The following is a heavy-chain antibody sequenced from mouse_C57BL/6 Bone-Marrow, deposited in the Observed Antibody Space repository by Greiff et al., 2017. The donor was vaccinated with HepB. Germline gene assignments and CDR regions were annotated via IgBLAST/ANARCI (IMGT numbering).Heavy chain of an antibody. Sequence: VQLKESGGGLVQPKGSLKLSCAASGFSFNTYAMNWVRQAPGKGLEWVARIRSKSNNYATYYADSVKDRFTISRDDSESMLYLQMNNLKTEDTAMYYCVRPLYDYDLGAMDYWGQGTSVTVSS. V-gene: IGHV10-1*01. D-gene: IGHD2-4*01. J-gene: IGHJ4*01. CDR1: GFSFNTYA. CDR2: IRSKSNNYAT. CDR3: VRPLYDYDLGAMDY.